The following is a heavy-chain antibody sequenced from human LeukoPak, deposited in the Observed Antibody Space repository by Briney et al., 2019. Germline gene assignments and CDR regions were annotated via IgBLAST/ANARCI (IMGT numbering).Heavy chain of an antibody. Sequence: SETLSLTCTVSGGSISSGDYYWSWIRQPPGKGLEWIGYIYYSGSTYYNPSLKSRVTISVDTSKNQFSLKLSSVTAADTAVYYCARGEWLRLRGMDVWGQGTTVTVSS. CDR1: GGSISSGDYY. CDR3: ARGEWLRLRGMDV. CDR2: IYYSGST. V-gene: IGHV4-30-4*01. J-gene: IGHJ6*02. D-gene: IGHD5-12*01.